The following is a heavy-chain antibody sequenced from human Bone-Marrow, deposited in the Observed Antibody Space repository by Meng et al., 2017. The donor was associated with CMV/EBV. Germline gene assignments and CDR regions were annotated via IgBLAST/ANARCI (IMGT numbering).Heavy chain of an antibody. CDR3: AKIERYYFDC. CDR1: GFTFSNSA. D-gene: IGHD6-25*01. V-gene: IGHV3-23*01. CDR2: VTSSGYTT. Sequence: RSCAASGFTFSNSAVSWVRQAPGKGLQWVSAVTSSGYTTYYADSVKGRFTISRDNSKNMLYLQMNSLRAEDTAVYYCAKIERYYFDCWGQGTLVTVSS. J-gene: IGHJ4*02.